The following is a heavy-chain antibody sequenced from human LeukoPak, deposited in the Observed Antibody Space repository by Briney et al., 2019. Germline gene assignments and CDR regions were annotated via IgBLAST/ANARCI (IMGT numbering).Heavy chain of an antibody. J-gene: IGHJ4*02. D-gene: IGHD5-12*01. V-gene: IGHV3-9*01. CDR2: ISWNSGSI. CDR3: AKEGLRGVYFDY. Sequence: GRSLRLSCAASGFTFYDYAMHWVRQAPGKGLEWVSGISWNSGSIVYADSVKGRFTISRENAKNSLYLQMNSLRAEDTALYYCAKEGLRGVYFDYWGQGTLVTVSS. CDR1: GFTFYDYA.